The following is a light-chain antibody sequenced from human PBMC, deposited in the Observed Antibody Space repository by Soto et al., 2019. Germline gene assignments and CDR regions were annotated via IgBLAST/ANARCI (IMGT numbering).Light chain of an antibody. CDR1: QSVSSSY. J-gene: IGKJ3*01. CDR2: GAS. Sequence: EIVLTQSPGTLSLSPGERATLSCRASQSVSSSYLAWYQQKPGQAPRLLIYGASSRATVIPDRFSGSCSGTDFTLTISRLEPEDFAVYYCHQYGSSPPLFTFGHGTKVDIK. V-gene: IGKV3-20*01. CDR3: HQYGSSPPLFT.